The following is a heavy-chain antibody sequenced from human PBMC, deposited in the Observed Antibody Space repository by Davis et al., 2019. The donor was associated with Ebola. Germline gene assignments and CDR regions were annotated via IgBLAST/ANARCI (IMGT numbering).Heavy chain of an antibody. J-gene: IGHJ4*02. CDR2: ISYTGST. D-gene: IGHD2-15*01. CDR1: GGSIGSYY. Sequence: MPSETLSLTCTVSGGSIGSYYWSWIRQPPGKGLEWIGYISYTGSTNYNPSLKSRVTISADTSKNQFSLNLTSVTASDTAVYYCARDLRTPSFWGQGSQVTVSS. CDR3: ARDLRTPSF. V-gene: IGHV4-59*12.